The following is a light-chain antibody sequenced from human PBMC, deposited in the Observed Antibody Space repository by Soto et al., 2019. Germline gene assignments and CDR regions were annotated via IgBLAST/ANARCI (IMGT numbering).Light chain of an antibody. V-gene: IGKV3-20*01. CDR3: QQYGSSIT. Sequence: PDTLSVSPGARATLSCRASQSVGSDLAWYQQKPGQAPRLLIYGASSRATGIPDRFSGSGSGTDFTLTISRLESEDFAVYYCQQYGSSITFGQGTRLEIK. J-gene: IGKJ5*01. CDR1: QSVGSD. CDR2: GAS.